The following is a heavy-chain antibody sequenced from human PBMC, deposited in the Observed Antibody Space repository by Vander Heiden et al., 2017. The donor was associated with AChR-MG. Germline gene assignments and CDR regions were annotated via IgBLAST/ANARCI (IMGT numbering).Heavy chain of an antibody. CDR2: IIPIFGTA. CDR1: GGTFSSYA. J-gene: IGHJ3*02. Sequence: QVQLVQSGAEVKKPGSSVKVSCKASGGTFSSYAISWVRQAPGQGLEWMGGIIPIFGTANYAQKFQGRVTITADESTSTAYMELSSLRSEDTAVYYCAKLTYYDFWSGSSVVGWKDAFDIWGQGTMVTVSS. CDR3: AKLTYYDFWSGSSVVGWKDAFDI. D-gene: IGHD3-3*01. V-gene: IGHV1-69*01.